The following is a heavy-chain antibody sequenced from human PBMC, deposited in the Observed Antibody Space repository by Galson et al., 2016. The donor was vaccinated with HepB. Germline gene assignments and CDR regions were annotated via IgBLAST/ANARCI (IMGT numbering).Heavy chain of an antibody. CDR2: ISSASSIK. CDR3: ARRMATITSFDY. V-gene: IGHV3-48*04. CDR1: GFTFNTYG. D-gene: IGHD5-24*01. J-gene: IGHJ4*02. Sequence: SLRLSCADSGFTFNTYGMNWVRQAPGKGLEWVSYISSASSIKYYADSVKGRFTISRDNAKNTLYLQMNSLRAEDTAVYYCARRMATITSFDYWGQGTLVTVSS.